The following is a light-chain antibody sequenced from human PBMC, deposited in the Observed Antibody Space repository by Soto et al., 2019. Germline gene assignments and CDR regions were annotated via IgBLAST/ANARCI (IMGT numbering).Light chain of an antibody. CDR2: GAS. V-gene: IGKV3-15*01. Sequence: EIVMTQSPATLSVSPGERATLSCRASQSVSSNLAWYQQKPGQAPRLLIYGASIRATGIPDRFSGSGSGTEFTLTISSLQSEDFAVYYCQQYNNWPPLTFGGGTKVEIK. CDR1: QSVSSN. CDR3: QQYNNWPPLT. J-gene: IGKJ4*01.